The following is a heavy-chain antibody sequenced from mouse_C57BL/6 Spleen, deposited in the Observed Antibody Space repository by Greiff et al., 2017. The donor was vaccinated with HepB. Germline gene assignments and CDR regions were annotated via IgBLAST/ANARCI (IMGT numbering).Heavy chain of an antibody. CDR3: AIHYYGSSYGNY. D-gene: IGHD1-1*01. CDR2: FHPYNDDT. J-gene: IGHJ2*01. V-gene: IGHV1-47*01. CDR1: GYTFTTYP. Sequence: QVQLKESGAELVKPGASVKMSCKASGYTFTTYPIEWMKQNHGKSLEWIGNFHPYNDDTKYNEKVKGKATLTVEKSSSTVYLELSRLTSDDSAVYYCAIHYYGSSYGNYWGQGTTLTVSS.